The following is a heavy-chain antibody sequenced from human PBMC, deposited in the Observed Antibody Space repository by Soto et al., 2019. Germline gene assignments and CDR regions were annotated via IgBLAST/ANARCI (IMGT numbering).Heavy chain of an antibody. CDR2: INPSGGST. V-gene: IGHV1-46*01. CDR3: ARDKRRSSSGWYGYEFDYYSGMDV. D-gene: IGHD6-19*01. J-gene: IGHJ6*02. Sequence: ASVKVSCKASGYTFTSYYMRWVRQAPGQGLEWMGIINPSGGSTSYAQKFQGRVTMTRDTSTSTVYMELSSLRSEDTAVYYCARDKRRSSSGWYGYEFDYYSGMDVWGQGTTVTVSS. CDR1: GYTFTSYY.